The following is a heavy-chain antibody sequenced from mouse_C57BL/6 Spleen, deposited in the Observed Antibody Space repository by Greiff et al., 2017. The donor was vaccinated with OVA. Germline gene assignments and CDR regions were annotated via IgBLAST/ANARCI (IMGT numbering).Heavy chain of an antibody. D-gene: IGHD1-3*01. V-gene: IGHV5-9*01. CDR2: ISGGGGNT. CDR3: ARHRESFFAY. Sequence: EVMLVESGGGLVKPGGSLKLSCAASGFTFSSYTMSWVRQTPEKRLEWVATISGGGGNTYYPDSVKGRFTISRDNAKNTLYLQMSSLRSEDTALYYCARHRESFFAYWGQGTLVTVSA. J-gene: IGHJ3*01. CDR1: GFTFSSYT.